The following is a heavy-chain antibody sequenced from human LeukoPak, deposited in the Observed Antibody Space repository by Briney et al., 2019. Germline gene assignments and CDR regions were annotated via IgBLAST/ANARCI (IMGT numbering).Heavy chain of an antibody. CDR3: AIMHRYYDGSGYWVQ. CDR1: GFTFSSYA. V-gene: IGHV3-23*01. J-gene: IGHJ4*02. D-gene: IGHD3-22*01. Sequence: GGSLRLSCAASGFTFSSYAMSWVRQAPGKGLEWVSGISTSGGSTSYADSVKGRFTISRDNPRSTLYMQMNSLRAEDTAVYYCAIMHRYYDGSGYWVQWGQGTLVTVSS. CDR2: ISTSGGST.